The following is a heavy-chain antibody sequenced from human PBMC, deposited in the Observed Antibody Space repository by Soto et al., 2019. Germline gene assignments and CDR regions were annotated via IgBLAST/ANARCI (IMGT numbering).Heavy chain of an antibody. CDR2: ISSDGGNK. CDR3: ARDTYYYDTSGYYYAN. Sequence: PGGSLRLSCAASGFTFSSYGMHWVRQAPGKGLEWVALISSDGGNKYYADSVKGRFTISRDNSKNTLFLQMNSLRAEDAAVYYCARDTYYYDTSGYYYANWGLGT. CDR1: GFTFSSYG. D-gene: IGHD3-22*01. J-gene: IGHJ4*02. V-gene: IGHV3-30*03.